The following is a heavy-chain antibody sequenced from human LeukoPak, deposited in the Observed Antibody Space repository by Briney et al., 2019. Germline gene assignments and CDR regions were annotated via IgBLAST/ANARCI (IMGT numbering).Heavy chain of an antibody. J-gene: IGHJ4*02. CDR3: ARDPDDFWSGSDY. D-gene: IGHD3-3*01. CDR1: GFTFSSYS. CDR2: ISSSSSYI. V-gene: IGHV3-21*01. Sequence: PGGSLRLSCAASGFTFSSYSMNWVRQAPGKGLEWVSSISSSSSYIYYADSVKGRFTISRDNAKNSLYLQMNSLRAEDTAVYYCARDPDDFWSGSDYWGQGTLVTVSS.